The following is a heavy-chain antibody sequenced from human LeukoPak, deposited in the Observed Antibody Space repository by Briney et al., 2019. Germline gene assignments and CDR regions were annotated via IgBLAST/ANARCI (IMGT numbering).Heavy chain of an antibody. CDR3: ARDDCSGGSCYFDY. D-gene: IGHD2-15*01. J-gene: IGHJ4*02. Sequence: MHWVRQAPGKGLEWVAVISYDGSNKYYADSVKGRFTISRDNSKNTLYLQMNSLRAEDTAVYYCARDDCSGGSCYFDYWGQGTLVTVSS. V-gene: IGHV3-30-3*01. CDR2: ISYDGSNK.